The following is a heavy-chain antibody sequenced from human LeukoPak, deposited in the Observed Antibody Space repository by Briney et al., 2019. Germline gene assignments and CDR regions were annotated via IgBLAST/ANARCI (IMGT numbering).Heavy chain of an antibody. CDR1: GFTFSGHG. J-gene: IGHJ4*02. D-gene: IGHD1-26*01. Sequence: GGSLRLSCAASGFTFSGHGMHWVRQAPGKGLEWVAVVSDDGETVYYAESVKGRFTIARDNSKNTVYLQMNNLRAEDTAVFYCTKEAPSGSRYSFDSWGQGTLVPVSS. V-gene: IGHV3-30*18. CDR3: TKEAPSGSRYSFDS. CDR2: VSDDGETV.